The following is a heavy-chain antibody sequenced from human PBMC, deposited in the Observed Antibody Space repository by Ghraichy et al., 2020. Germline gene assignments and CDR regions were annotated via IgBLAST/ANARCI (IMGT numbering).Heavy chain of an antibody. J-gene: IGHJ6*02. D-gene: IGHD2-2*02. CDR3: ARLVVVPAAILGMDV. V-gene: IGHV1-8*01. Sequence: ASVKVSCKASGYTFTSYDINWVRQATGQGLEWMGWMNPNSGNTGYAQKFQGRVTMTRNTSISTAYMELSSLRSEDTAVYYCARLVVVPAAILGMDVWGQGTTVTVSS. CDR2: MNPNSGNT. CDR1: GYTFTSYD.